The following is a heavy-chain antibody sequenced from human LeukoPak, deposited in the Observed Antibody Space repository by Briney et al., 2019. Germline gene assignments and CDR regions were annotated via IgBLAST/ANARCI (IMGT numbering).Heavy chain of an antibody. CDR3: ARYAGASAIRHYDY. CDR2: IIPIFGTA. CDR1: GGTFSSYA. V-gene: IGHV1-69*13. J-gene: IGHJ4*02. Sequence: SVKVSCKASGGTFSSYAISWVRQAPGQGLEWMGGIIPIFGTASYAQKFQGRVTITADESTSTAYMELSSLRSEDTAVYYCARYAGASAIRHYDYWGQGTLVTVSS. D-gene: IGHD1-26*01.